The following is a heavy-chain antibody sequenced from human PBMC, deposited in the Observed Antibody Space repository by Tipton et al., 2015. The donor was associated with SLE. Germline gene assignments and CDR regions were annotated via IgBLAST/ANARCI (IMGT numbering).Heavy chain of an antibody. CDR3: ARQRHDYGDYGAFDY. CDR2: IYPSDSHT. J-gene: IGHJ4*02. D-gene: IGHD4-17*01. Sequence: VQLVQSGAEVKKPGESLKISCKGSGYSFISYWIGWVRQMPGKGLEWMGIIYPSDSHTRYSPSFQGHVTISADKSITTAYLQWSSLKASDTAMYYCARQRHDYGDYGAFDYWGQGTLVTVSS. CDR1: GYSFISYW. V-gene: IGHV5-51*01.